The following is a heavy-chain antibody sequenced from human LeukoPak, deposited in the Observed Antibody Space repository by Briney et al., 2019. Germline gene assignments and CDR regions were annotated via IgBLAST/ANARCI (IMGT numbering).Heavy chain of an antibody. V-gene: IGHV4-59*01. CDR3: ARGGYYYGSGSFDC. J-gene: IGHJ4*02. CDR2: IYYSGST. CDR1: GGSISSYY. Sequence: PSETLSLTCTVSGGSISSYYWSWIRQPPGKGLEWIGYIYYSGSTNYNPSLKSRVTISVDTSKNQFSLKLSSVTAADTAVYYCARGGYYYGSGSFDCWGQGTLVTVSS. D-gene: IGHD3-10*01.